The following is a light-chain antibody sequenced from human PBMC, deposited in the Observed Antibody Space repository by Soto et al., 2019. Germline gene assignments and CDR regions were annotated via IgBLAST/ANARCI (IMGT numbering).Light chain of an antibody. V-gene: IGKV3-15*01. J-gene: IGKJ5*01. CDR3: QQYNNWTPGIT. Sequence: EIVMTQSPATLSVSPGERATLSCRASHSVSSNLAWYQQKPGQAPRLLIYGASTRATGIPARFSGSGSGTEFTLTISSLQSEDFAVYYCQQYNNWTPGITFGQGTRLEIK. CDR1: HSVSSN. CDR2: GAS.